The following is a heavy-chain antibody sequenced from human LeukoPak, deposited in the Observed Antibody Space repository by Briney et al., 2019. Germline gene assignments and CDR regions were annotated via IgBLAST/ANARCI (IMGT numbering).Heavy chain of an antibody. CDR3: ARGKYDSSDYSGGWYYFDY. Sequence: SETLSLTCAVFGGSFSGYHWTWISRSPGKGLDWIGQINHSGSANYNRSLKNRVTITIESSKNQFSLELSSVTAADSAMYFCARGKYDSSDYSGGWYYFDYWGQGTLVTVSS. J-gene: IGHJ4*02. D-gene: IGHD3-22*01. CDR2: INHSGSA. CDR1: GGSFSGYH. V-gene: IGHV4-34*01.